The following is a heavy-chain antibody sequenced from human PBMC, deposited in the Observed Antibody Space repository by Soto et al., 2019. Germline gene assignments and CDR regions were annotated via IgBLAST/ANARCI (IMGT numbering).Heavy chain of an antibody. CDR1: GDSISNSKW. CDR2: IDHNGIT. J-gene: IGHJ6*02. Sequence: SETLSLTCAVSGDSISNSKWWTWVRQTPGKGLEWIGKIDHNGITNYNPSLESRVTILKDNSKNQLSLKLSSVTGADSAVYYCVRLNRDYYYYGMDVWGHGATVTVSS. CDR3: VRLNRDYYYYGMDV. V-gene: IGHV4-4*02.